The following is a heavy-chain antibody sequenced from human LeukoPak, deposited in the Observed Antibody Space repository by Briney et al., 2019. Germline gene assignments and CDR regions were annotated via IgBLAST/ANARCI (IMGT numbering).Heavy chain of an antibody. CDR2: IYPGDSDT. Sequence: GESLKISCKGSGYTFFTYWIGWVRQMPGKGLEWMGIIYPGDSDTRYSPSFQGQVTISADKSISTAYLQWSSLKASDTAMYYCARHVAVAGTLHSDYWGQGTLVTVSS. V-gene: IGHV5-51*01. CDR1: GYTFFTYW. J-gene: IGHJ4*02. D-gene: IGHD6-19*01. CDR3: ARHVAVAGTLHSDY.